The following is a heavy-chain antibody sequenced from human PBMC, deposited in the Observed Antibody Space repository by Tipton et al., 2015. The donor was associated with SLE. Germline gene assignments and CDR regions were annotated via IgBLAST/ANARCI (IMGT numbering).Heavy chain of an antibody. Sequence: TLSLTCAVYGGSFSGYYWSWIRQPPGKGLEWIGYIYYSGSTYYNPSLKSRVTISVDTSKNQFSLKLSSVTAADTAVYYCAREGYYYDSSGYYPFDYWGQGTLVTVSS. J-gene: IGHJ4*02. CDR2: IYYSGST. CDR1: GGSFSGYY. D-gene: IGHD3-22*01. V-gene: IGHV4-30-4*08. CDR3: AREGYYYDSSGYYPFDY.